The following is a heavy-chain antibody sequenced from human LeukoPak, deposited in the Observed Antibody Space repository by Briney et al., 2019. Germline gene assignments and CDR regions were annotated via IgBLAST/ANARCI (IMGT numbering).Heavy chain of an antibody. J-gene: IGHJ4*02. V-gene: IGHV3-23*01. CDR3: ARDMSEKYSVDY. CDR2: ISGSGGST. CDR1: GFTFSSYW. Sequence: TGGSLRLSCAASGFTFSSYWMSWVRQAPGKGLEWVSAISGSGGSTYYADSVKGRFTISRDNSKNTLYLQMNSLRADDTAIYFCARDMSEKYSVDYWGQGTLVTVSS. D-gene: IGHD2-15*01.